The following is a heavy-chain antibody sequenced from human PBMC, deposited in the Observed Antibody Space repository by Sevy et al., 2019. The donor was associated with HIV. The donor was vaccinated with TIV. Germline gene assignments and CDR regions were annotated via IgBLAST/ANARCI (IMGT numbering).Heavy chain of an antibody. CDR1: GFTFSSYA. D-gene: IGHD3-3*01. V-gene: IGHV3-23*01. CDR2: ISGSGGST. J-gene: IGHJ4*02. Sequence: GGSLRLSCAASGFTFSSYAMSWVRQAPGKGLEWVSAISGSGGSTYYADSVKGRFTISRDNSKNTLYLQMNSLRAEDTAVYYCASSLLRFLENFDYWGQRTLVTVSS. CDR3: ASSLLRFLENFDY.